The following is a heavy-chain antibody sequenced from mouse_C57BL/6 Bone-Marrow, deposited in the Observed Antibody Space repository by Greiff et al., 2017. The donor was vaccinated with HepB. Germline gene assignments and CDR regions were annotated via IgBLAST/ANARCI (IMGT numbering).Heavy chain of an antibody. Sequence: EVQVVESGGDLVKPGGSLKLSCAASGFTFSSYGMSWVRQTPDKRLEWVATISSGGSYTYYPDSVKGRFTISRDNAKNTLYLQMSSLKSEDTAMYYCARVGSSPYYFDYWGQGTTLTVSS. J-gene: IGHJ2*01. CDR1: GFTFSSYG. D-gene: IGHD1-1*01. V-gene: IGHV5-6*01. CDR2: ISSGGSYT. CDR3: ARVGSSPYYFDY.